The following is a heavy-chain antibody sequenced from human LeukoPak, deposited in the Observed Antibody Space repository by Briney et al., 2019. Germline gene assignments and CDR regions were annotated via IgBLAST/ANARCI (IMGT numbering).Heavy chain of an antibody. D-gene: IGHD2/OR15-2a*01. V-gene: IGHV1-2*06. J-gene: IGHJ4*02. Sequence: ASVKFSCKTSGYTFTWYYMHWVRQAPGQGLEWMGRIDPKSGGTKYAQRFQGRVTTTSDTSINTAYMELSRLTSDDTAVYYCARDSRVSGDYWGQGTLVTVSS. CDR3: ARDSRVSGDY. CDR2: IDPKSGGT. CDR1: GYTFTWYY.